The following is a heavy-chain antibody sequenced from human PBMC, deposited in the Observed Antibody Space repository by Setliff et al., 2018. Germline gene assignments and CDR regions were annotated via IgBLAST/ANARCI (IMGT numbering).Heavy chain of an antibody. CDR3: ATDKMAVAGTWFDP. CDR2: FDPEDGET. Sequence: ASVKVSCKGSGYTLTELSMHWVRQAPGKGLEWMGGFDPEDGETIYAQKFQGRVTMTEDTSTDTAYMELSSLRSEDTAVYYCATDKMAVAGTWFDPWGQGTLVTVSS. D-gene: IGHD6-19*01. J-gene: IGHJ5*02. V-gene: IGHV1-24*01. CDR1: GYTLTELS.